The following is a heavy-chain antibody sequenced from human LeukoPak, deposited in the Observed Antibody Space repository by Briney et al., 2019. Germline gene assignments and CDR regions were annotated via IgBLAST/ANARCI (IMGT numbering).Heavy chain of an antibody. J-gene: IGHJ5*02. Sequence: SETLSLTCTVSGGSISSSSYYWGWIRQPPGKGLEWIGSIYYSGSTYYNPSLKSRVTISVDTSKNQFSLKLSSVTAADTAVYYYARGGYIYGSRGNWFDPWGQGTLVTVSS. D-gene: IGHD5-18*01. CDR2: IYYSGST. CDR1: GGSISSSSYY. CDR3: ARGGYIYGSRGNWFDP. V-gene: IGHV4-39*01.